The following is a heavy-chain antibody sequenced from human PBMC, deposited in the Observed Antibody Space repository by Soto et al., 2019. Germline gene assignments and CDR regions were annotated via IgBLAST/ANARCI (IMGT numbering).Heavy chain of an antibody. J-gene: IGHJ5*02. V-gene: IGHV4-61*01. CDR2: IYYSGST. CDR3: PGHIRGSCWALDR. Sequence: PSETLSLTCTVSGDSVSDGSYYWSWIRQPPGKGLEWIGYIYYSGSTNYNPSLKSRVTMSVDTSNNKFSLELNSVTGAETAVYYCPGHIRGSCWALDRWGQGTLVTVSS. D-gene: IGHD2-21*01. CDR1: GDSVSDGSYY.